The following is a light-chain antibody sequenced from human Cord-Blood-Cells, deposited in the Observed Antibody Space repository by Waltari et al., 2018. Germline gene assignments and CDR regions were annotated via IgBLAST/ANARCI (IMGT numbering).Light chain of an antibody. CDR1: SSDVGGYNY. Sequence: QSALTQPRSVSGSPGQSVTISCTGTSSDVGGYNYVSWYQQHPGKAPKLMIYDFSKLPSGVPDRFSCSKSGNTASLSLSGLQAEDEADYYCCSYAGSYKVFGTGTKVTVL. V-gene: IGLV2-11*01. CDR3: CSYAGSYKV. J-gene: IGLJ1*01. CDR2: DFS.